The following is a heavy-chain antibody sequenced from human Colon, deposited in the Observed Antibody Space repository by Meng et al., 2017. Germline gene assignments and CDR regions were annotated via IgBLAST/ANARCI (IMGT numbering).Heavy chain of an antibody. J-gene: IGHJ5*02. Sequence: GESLKISCKGSGYSFTSYWIGWVRQMPGKGLEWMGNIYPGDSDTRYSPSFQGQVTISADKSISTAYLRGSSLRAEDTAVYYCAKGVASGTVAWFDPWGQGTQVTVSS. CDR2: IYPGDSDT. CDR3: AKGVASGTVAWFDP. D-gene: IGHD2-15*01. V-gene: IGHV5-51*01. CDR1: GYSFTSYW.